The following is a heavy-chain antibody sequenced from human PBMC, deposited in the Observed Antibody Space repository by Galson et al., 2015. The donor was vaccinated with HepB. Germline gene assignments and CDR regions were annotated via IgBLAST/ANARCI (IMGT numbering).Heavy chain of an antibody. D-gene: IGHD3-10*01. CDR1: GFSFDAYG. Sequence: SLRLSCAASGFSFDAYGMHWVRQAPGKGLEWVTFVSFDGKNKFYSESAKGRFLVSRDNSKNILFLQMSALKSDDTAVYYCARDRDYNGGSPNEHWGQGTLVTVSS. J-gene: IGHJ4*02. V-gene: IGHV3-30*03. CDR2: VSFDGKNK. CDR3: ARDRDYNGGSPNEH.